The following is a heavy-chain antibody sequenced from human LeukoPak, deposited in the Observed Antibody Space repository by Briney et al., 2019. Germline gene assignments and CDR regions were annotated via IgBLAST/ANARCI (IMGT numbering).Heavy chain of an antibody. Sequence: PSETLSLICAVYGGSIRGYYWSWIRQPRGKGLEWIGEINHSGSTNYNPSLKSRVTISVDTSKNQFSLKLSSVTAADTAVYYCARGRLDRGYSYGYGPILDYWGQGTLVTVSS. V-gene: IGHV4-34*01. J-gene: IGHJ4*02. CDR1: GGSIRGYY. CDR2: INHSGST. D-gene: IGHD5-18*01. CDR3: ARGRLDRGYSYGYGPILDY.